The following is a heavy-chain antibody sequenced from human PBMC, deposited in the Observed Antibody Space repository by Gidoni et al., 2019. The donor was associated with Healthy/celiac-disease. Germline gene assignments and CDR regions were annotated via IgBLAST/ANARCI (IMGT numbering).Heavy chain of an antibody. J-gene: IGHJ4*02. V-gene: IGHV4-30-2*05. Sequence: STYYNPSLKSRVTISVDTSKNQFSLKLSSVTAADTAVYYCARGIFGVVTPRVQLRGVIDYWGQGTLVTVSS. CDR3: ARGIFGVVTPRVQLRGVIDY. CDR2: ST. D-gene: IGHD3-3*02.